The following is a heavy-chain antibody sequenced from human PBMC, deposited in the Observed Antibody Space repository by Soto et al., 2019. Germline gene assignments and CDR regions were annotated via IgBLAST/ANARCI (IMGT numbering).Heavy chain of an antibody. CDR1: GFTFSSYA. CDR2: ISGSDDST. J-gene: IGHJ4*02. V-gene: IGHV3-23*01. CDR3: AKRSSSSTFDY. D-gene: IGHD6-6*01. Sequence: EVQLLESGGGLVQPGESLRLSCAASGFTFSSYAMSWVRQAPGKGLEWVSVISGSDDSTYYADSVKGRFTISRDNSKNKLYLQMNSLRAEDTAVYYCAKRSSSSTFDYWGKGTLVTVSS.